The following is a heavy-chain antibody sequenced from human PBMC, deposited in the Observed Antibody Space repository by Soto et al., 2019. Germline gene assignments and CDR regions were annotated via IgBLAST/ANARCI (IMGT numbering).Heavy chain of an antibody. CDR3: AHKGGFGYTES. CDR1: GFSLTTSGVG. D-gene: IGHD5-18*01. V-gene: IGHV2-5*02. Sequence: QITLKESGPMLVKPTQALTLTCTCSGFSLTTSGVGVGWIRQPPGKALEWLALVYWDDDKRYSPSLTNRLTLFRDTTKNQVVLTLTNVDPTDTGTYFCAHKGGFGYTESWGQGIMVTVSS. J-gene: IGHJ1*01. CDR2: VYWDDDK.